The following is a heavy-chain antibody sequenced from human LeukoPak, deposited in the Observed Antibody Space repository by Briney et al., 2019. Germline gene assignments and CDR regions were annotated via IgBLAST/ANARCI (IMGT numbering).Heavy chain of an antibody. Sequence: PGRSMTLSCAASGFTFSDYYMSWTRQAAGRGLGWVSYISSSGSTIYYADSVKGRFTISRDNAKNSLYLQMNSLRAEDTAVYYCARDDLDSSGYLNDYWGQGTLVTVSS. V-gene: IGHV3-11*04. CDR3: ARDDLDSSGYLNDY. J-gene: IGHJ4*02. CDR1: GFTFSDYY. D-gene: IGHD3-22*01. CDR2: ISSSGSTI.